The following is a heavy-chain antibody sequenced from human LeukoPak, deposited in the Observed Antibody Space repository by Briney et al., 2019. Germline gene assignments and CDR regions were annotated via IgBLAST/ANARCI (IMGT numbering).Heavy chain of an antibody. CDR3: ARVLLWFGEPHYGMDV. Sequence: GVSVKVSCKASGYTFTSYDINWMRQAPGQGLEWMGWMNPNSGNTGYAQKFQGRVTMTRNTSISTAYMQLSSLRSEDTAVYYCARVLLWFGEPHYGMDVWGQGTTVTVSS. CDR2: MNPNSGNT. J-gene: IGHJ6*02. D-gene: IGHD3-10*01. V-gene: IGHV1-8*01. CDR1: GYTFTSYD.